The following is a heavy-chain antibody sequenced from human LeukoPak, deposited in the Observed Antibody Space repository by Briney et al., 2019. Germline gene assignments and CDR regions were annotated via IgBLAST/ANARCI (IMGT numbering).Heavy chain of an antibody. CDR3: AKDRSCTNDVCHGDFDY. D-gene: IGHD2-8*01. J-gene: IGHJ4*02. V-gene: IGHV3-23*01. Sequence: GGSLRLSCAASGLIFSSYAMSWVRQAPGKGREWVSTISGRGGSTYYADSVKGRFTISRDNSKNTVYLQMNSLRAEDTAVYYCAKDRSCTNDVCHGDFDYWGQGTLVTVSS. CDR2: ISGRGGST. CDR1: GLIFSSYA.